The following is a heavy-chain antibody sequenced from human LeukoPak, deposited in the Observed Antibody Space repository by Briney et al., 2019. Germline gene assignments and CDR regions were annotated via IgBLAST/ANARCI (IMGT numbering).Heavy chain of an antibody. CDR2: ISSSSSYI. V-gene: IGHV3-21*01. CDR3: ARDKLRGSAGNYYYMDV. D-gene: IGHD1-26*01. Sequence: EGSLRLSCAASGFTFSRYSMNWVRQAPGKGLEWVSSISSSSSYIYYADSVRGRFTISRDNSKNTLYLQMNSLSADDTAVYYCARDKLRGSAGNYYYMDVWGKGATVTVSS. J-gene: IGHJ6*03. CDR1: GFTFSRYS.